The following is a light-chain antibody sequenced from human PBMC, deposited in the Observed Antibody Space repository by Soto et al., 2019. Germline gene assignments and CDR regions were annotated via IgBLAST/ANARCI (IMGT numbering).Light chain of an antibody. CDR3: QSADNYE. J-gene: IGLJ3*02. Sequence: SYELTQPPSVSVSPGQTARITCSGDALPKQYAYWYQQKPGQAPVLVIYKDSERPSGIPERFSGSSSGTAVTLTISGVQAEDEADYYCQSADNYEFGGGTKLTVL. CDR1: ALPKQY. V-gene: IGLV3-25*02. CDR2: KDS.